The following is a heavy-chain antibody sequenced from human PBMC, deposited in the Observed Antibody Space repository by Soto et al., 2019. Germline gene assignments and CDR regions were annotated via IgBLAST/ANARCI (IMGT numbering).Heavy chain of an antibody. CDR1: GFTFSSYG. CDR3: AKNGPSSGSGAFDI. J-gene: IGHJ3*02. Sequence: QVQLVESGGGVVQPGRSLRLSCAASGFTFSSYGIHWVRQAPGKGLEWVAVISYDGNNKYYADSVKGRFTISRDNSKNTLYLQMNSLRAEDTAVYYCAKNGPSSGSGAFDIWVQGTMVTVSS. V-gene: IGHV3-30*18. D-gene: IGHD3-10*01. CDR2: ISYDGNNK.